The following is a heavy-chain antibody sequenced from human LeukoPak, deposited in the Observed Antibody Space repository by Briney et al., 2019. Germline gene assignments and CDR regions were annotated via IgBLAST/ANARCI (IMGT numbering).Heavy chain of an antibody. CDR3: ARSSGYCSSTSCYGGAFDI. CDR1: GGSISSYY. J-gene: IGHJ3*02. Sequence: PSETLSLTCTVPGGSISSYYWSWIRQPAGKGLEWIGRIYTSGSTNYNPSLKSRVTMSVDTSKNQFSLKLSSVTAADTAVYYCARSSGYCSSTSCYGGAFDIWGQGTMVTVSS. D-gene: IGHD2-2*01. CDR2: IYTSGST. V-gene: IGHV4-4*07.